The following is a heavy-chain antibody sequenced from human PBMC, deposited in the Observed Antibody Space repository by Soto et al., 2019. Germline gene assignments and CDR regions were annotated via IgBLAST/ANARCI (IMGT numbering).Heavy chain of an antibody. CDR1: VVTFSTSV. D-gene: IGHD5-12*01. Sequence: GGSLGLSCSASVVTFSTSVMSWVRQAPGKGLQWVPSISGSGDRTYYADSVKGRFTVSRDNSKNTLYLDMNTVTADDTALYYCTWSLVARDAFDEWGQGTMVTVSS. V-gene: IGHV3-23*01. CDR3: TWSLVARDAFDE. J-gene: IGHJ3*01. CDR2: ISGSGDRT.